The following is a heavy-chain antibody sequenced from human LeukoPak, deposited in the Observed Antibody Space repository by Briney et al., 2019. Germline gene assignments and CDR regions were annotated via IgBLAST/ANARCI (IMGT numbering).Heavy chain of an antibody. CDR2: ISGSGGST. J-gene: IGHJ5*02. CDR1: GFTFSSYA. V-gene: IGHV3-23*01. CDR3: AKTAYGDYVRAWFDP. D-gene: IGHD4-17*01. Sequence: GGSLRLSCAASGFTFSSYAMSWVRQAPGKGLEWVSAISGSGGSTYYADSVKGRFTISRDNSKNTLYLQMNSLRAEDTAVYCCAKTAYGDYVRAWFDPWGQGTLVTVSS.